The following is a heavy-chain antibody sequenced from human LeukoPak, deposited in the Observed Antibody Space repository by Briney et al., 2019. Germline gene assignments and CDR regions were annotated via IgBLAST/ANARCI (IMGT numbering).Heavy chain of an antibody. D-gene: IGHD2-8*02. J-gene: IGHJ4*02. CDR2: ISYSGTA. CDR1: GGSINTSPYY. V-gene: IGHV4-39*07. Sequence: PSETLSLTYTVSGGSINTSPYYWGWVRQPPEKGLEWLGSISYSGTAYYNPSLRSRVTVSRDTSKNQFSLNLNSVTAADTAVYYCVRVRTGSISDHWGQGILVIVSS. CDR3: VRVRTGSISDH.